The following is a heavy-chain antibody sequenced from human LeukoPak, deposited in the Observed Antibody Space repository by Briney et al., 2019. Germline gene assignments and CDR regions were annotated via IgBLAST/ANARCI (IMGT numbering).Heavy chain of an antibody. J-gene: IGHJ6*03. CDR3: ARVAAEVVGVPGAIGFGWLRRDYYYMDV. CDR1: GYTFTIYY. D-gene: IGHD2-2*02. CDR2: INPSGGST. V-gene: IGHV1-46*01. Sequence: ASVTVSCTASGYTFTIYYMHWVRQAPGEGLEWMGIINPSGGSTSYAQKFQGRVTMTRDMSTSTVYMELSSLRSEDTAVYYCARVAAEVVGVPGAIGFGWLRRDYYYMDVWGKGTTVTVSS.